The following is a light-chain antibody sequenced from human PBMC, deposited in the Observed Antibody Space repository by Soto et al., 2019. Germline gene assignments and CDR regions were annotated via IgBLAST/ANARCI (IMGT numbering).Light chain of an antibody. CDR2: AAS. CDR1: QGIGRS. V-gene: IGKV1-27*01. CDR3: QKYNSAPLT. J-gene: IGKJ4*01. Sequence: DIQMTQSPSTLSASVGDRVSVTCRASQGIGRSLAWYQQKPGKAPNILIYAASTLQAGVPSRFSGSGSGTDFTLTISSLQPEDVAAYYCQKYNSAPLTFGGGTKVEIK.